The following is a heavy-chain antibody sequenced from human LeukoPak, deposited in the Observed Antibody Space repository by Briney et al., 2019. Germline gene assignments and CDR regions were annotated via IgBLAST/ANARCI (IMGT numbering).Heavy chain of an antibody. CDR1: GGSISNSSYY. CDR2: IYYSGST. CDR3: ARGSFLRD. D-gene: IGHD3-3*01. Sequence: SETLSLTCTVSGGSISNSSYYWGWIRQPPGKGLEWIGSIYYSGSTYYNPSLKSRVTISVDTSKNQFSLKLSSVTAADTAVYYCARGSFLRDWGQGTLVTVSS. V-gene: IGHV4-39*07. J-gene: IGHJ4*02.